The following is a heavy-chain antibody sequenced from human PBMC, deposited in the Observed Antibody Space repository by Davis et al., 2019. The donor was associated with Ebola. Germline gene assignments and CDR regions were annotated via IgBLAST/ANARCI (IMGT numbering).Heavy chain of an antibody. CDR1: GCTFSSYA. V-gene: IGHV3-30-3*01. Sequence: GGSLRLPCAAPGCTFSSYAMHWVRQAPGKGLEWVAVISYDGSNKYYADPVNGRFTISRDNSKNTLYLQMNSLRAEETAVYYCARATGMDVWGKGTTVTVSS. CDR2: ISYDGSNK. J-gene: IGHJ6*04. CDR3: ARATGMDV.